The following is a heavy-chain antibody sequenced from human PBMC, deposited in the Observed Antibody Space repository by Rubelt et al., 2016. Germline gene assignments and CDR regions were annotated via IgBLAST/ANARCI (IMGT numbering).Heavy chain of an antibody. CDR1: GFSFRDYA. J-gene: IGHJ3*02. Sequence: QVQLVESGGGVVQPGRSLRLSCAASGFSFRDYAMHWVRQAPGKGLEWVAAIRYEGTYYAESVKGRFTISRDNSENTLSLQMKSLRGGDKAVYDCAAEPSIAVAGTARAYDAFDIWGQGTMVTVSS. D-gene: IGHD6-19*01. CDR2: IRYEGT. CDR3: AAEPSIAVAGTARAYDAFDI. V-gene: IGHV3-33*01.